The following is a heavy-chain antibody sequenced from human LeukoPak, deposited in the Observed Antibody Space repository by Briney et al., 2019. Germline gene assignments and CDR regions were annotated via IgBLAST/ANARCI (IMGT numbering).Heavy chain of an antibody. CDR2: ISSSSNTI. V-gene: IGHV3-48*01. CDR1: GFTFSSYS. D-gene: IGHD5-18*01. J-gene: IGHJ4*02. Sequence: PGGSLRLSCAASGFTFSSYSMNWVRQAPGKGLEWVAYISSSSNTIDSADSVKGRFTISRDNAKNSLYLQMNSLRAEDTAVYYCARARGYSYGYSDYWGQGTLDTVSS. CDR3: ARARGYSYGYSDY.